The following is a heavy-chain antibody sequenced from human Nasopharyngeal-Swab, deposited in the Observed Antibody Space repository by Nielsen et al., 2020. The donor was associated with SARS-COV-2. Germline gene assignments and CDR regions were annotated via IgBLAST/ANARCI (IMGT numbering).Heavy chain of an antibody. Sequence: GESLKISCAASGFTFSNYWMSWVRQAPGKGPEWVANINQDGSEKYYVDSVKGRFTISRDNAKNSLYLQMNSLRAEDTAVYYCARDSRGYSYGYIYFDYWGQGTLVTVSS. CDR3: ARDSRGYSYGYIYFDY. V-gene: IGHV3-7*03. J-gene: IGHJ4*02. CDR1: GFTFSNYW. CDR2: INQDGSEK. D-gene: IGHD5-18*01.